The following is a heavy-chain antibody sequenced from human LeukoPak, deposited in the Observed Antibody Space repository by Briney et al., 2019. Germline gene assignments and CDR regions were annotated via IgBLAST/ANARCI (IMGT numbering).Heavy chain of an antibody. CDR1: GYTFTNYY. Sequence: ASVKVSCKASGYTFTNYYIHWVRQAPGQGLEWMGLINAGGSSTNYAQKLQGRVTMTTDTSTSTAYMELRSLRSDDTAVYYCARGIKYYDILTGSRWFDPWGQGALVTVSS. CDR2: INAGGSST. V-gene: IGHV1-46*01. D-gene: IGHD3-9*01. CDR3: ARGIKYYDILTGSRWFDP. J-gene: IGHJ5*02.